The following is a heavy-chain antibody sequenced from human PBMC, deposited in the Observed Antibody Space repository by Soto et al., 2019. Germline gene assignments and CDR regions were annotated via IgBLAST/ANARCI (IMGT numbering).Heavy chain of an antibody. Sequence: GGSLRLSCAASGFTFSGSAMHWVRQASGKGLEWVGRIRSKANSYATAYAASVKGRFTISRDDSKNTAYLQMNSLKTEDTAVYYCTRTSQTRAEYFQHWGQGTLVTVSS. CDR2: IRSKANSYAT. CDR1: GFTFSGSA. J-gene: IGHJ1*01. V-gene: IGHV3-73*01. CDR3: TRTSQTRAEYFQH. D-gene: IGHD4-17*01.